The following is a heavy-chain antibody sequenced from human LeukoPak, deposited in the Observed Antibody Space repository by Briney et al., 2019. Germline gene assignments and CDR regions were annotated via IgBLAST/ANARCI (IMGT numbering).Heavy chain of an antibody. Sequence: SVKVSCKSSGFTFTSSAMQGLRHARGQRLEGIGCIVVGYGNTNYPQKFQERVTITMHMSTITAYMELSSLRSDGTAVYYCGAGWVCSAGTCFLFFDYWGQGTLVTVSS. J-gene: IGHJ4*02. CDR2: IVVGYGNT. V-gene: IGHV1-58*02. D-gene: IGHD2-15*01. CDR3: GAGWVCSAGTCFLFFDY. CDR1: GFTFTSSA.